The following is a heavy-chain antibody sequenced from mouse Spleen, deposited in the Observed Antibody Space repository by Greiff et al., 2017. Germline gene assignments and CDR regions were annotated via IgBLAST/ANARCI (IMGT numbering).Heavy chain of an antibody. D-gene: IGHD2-12*01. CDR2: FYPGSGSI. Sequence: VKLMESGAELVKPGASVKLSCKASGYTFTEYTIHWVKQRSGQGLEWIGWFYPGSGSIKYNEKFKDKATLTADKSSSTVYMELSRLTSEDSAVYFCARHEERTYSYYSYDGFAYWGQGTLVTVSA. V-gene: IGHV1-62-2*01. CDR1: GYTFTEYT. CDR3: ARHEERTYSYYSYDGFAY. J-gene: IGHJ3*01.